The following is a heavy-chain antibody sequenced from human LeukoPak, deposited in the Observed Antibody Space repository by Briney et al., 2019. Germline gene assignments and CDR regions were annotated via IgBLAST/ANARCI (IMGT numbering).Heavy chain of an antibody. D-gene: IGHD2-2*01. CDR3: ASQTSAKGFDY. J-gene: IGHJ4*02. CDR2: IKSDGSEK. V-gene: IGHV3-7*03. Sequence: GGSLRLSCAASGFTFSSYAMHWVRQAPGKGLEWVANIKSDGSEKNFVDSVRGRFTISRDNAKNSLYLQMNSLRAEDTAVYYCASQTSAKGFDYWGQGTLVTVSS. CDR1: GFTFSSYA.